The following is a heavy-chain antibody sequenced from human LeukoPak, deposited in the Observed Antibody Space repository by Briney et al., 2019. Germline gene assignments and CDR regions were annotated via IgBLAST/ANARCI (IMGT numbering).Heavy chain of an antibody. CDR1: GYTFTSYG. Sequence: ASVKVSCKASGYTFTSYGISWVRQAPGQGLEWMGWISAYNGNTNYAQKLQGRVTTTTDTSTSTAYMELRSLRSDDTAVYYCARDGEWYEKYYYYGMDVWGQGTTVTVSS. V-gene: IGHV1-18*01. J-gene: IGHJ6*02. CDR2: ISAYNGNT. D-gene: IGHD2-8*01. CDR3: ARDGEWYEKYYYYGMDV.